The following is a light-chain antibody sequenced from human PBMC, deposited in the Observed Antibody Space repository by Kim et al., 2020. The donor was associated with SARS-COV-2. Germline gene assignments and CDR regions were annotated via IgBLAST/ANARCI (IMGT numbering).Light chain of an antibody. J-gene: IGKJ4*01. Sequence: EIVLTQSPATLSLSPGERATLSCRASQSVSSYLAWYQQKPGQAPRLLIYDASNRATGITARFSGSGSGTDFTLTISSLEPEDFAVYYCQQRSNWPPLLTFGGGTKVDIK. CDR2: DAS. V-gene: IGKV3-11*01. CDR1: QSVSSY. CDR3: QQRSNWPPLLT.